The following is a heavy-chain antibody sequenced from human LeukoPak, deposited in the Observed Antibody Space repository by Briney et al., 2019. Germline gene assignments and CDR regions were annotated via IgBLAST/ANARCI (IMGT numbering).Heavy chain of an antibody. J-gene: IGHJ4*02. V-gene: IGHV1-69*01. Sequence: SVKVSCKASGGTFSSYAISWVRQAPGQGLEWMGGIIPIFGTANYAQKFQGRVTITADESTSTAYMELSSLRSEDTAVYYCAKDPYSYGSYFDYWGQGTLVTVSS. D-gene: IGHD5-18*01. CDR1: GGTFSSYA. CDR3: AKDPYSYGSYFDY. CDR2: IIPIFGTA.